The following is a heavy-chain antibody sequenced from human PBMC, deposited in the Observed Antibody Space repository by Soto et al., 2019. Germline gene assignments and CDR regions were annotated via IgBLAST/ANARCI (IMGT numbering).Heavy chain of an antibody. D-gene: IGHD2-15*01. Sequence: GGSLRLSCAASGFTFSSYWMHWVRQAPGKGPVWVSRIKSDGSSTSYRDSVKGRFTISRGNAMNTLYLQRNSLRAEDTAVYYCARDHGRDILVVVAGRDAFDIWGQGTMVTVSS. CDR2: IKSDGSST. CDR3: ARDHGRDILVVVAGRDAFDI. V-gene: IGHV3-74*01. CDR1: GFTFSSYW. J-gene: IGHJ3*02.